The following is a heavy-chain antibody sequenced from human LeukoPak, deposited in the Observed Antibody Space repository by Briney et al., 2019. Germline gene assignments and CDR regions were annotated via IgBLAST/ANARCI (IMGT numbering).Heavy chain of an antibody. D-gene: IGHD6-13*01. CDR1: GFTFSSYS. V-gene: IGHV3-21*01. J-gene: IGHJ3*02. CDR2: ISSSSSYI. CDR3: ARARPPGIGAFDI. Sequence: GGSLRLSCAASGFTFSSYSMNWVRQAPGKGLEWVSSISSSSSYIYYADSVKGRFTISRDNAKNSLYLQMNSLRAEDTAVYYCARARPPGIGAFDIWGQGTMVTVSS.